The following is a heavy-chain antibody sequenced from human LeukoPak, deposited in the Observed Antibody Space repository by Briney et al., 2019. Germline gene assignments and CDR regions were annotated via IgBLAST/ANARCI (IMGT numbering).Heavy chain of an antibody. CDR2: ISYDGSNK. CDR3: ARDLAVAGDY. CDR1: GFTFSSYA. J-gene: IGHJ4*02. D-gene: IGHD6-19*01. Sequence: GGSLRLSYAASGFTFSSYAMHWVRQAPGKGLEWVAVISYDGSNKYYADSVKGRFTISRDNSKNTLYLQMNSLRAEDTAVYYCARDLAVAGDYWGQGTLVTVSP. V-gene: IGHV3-30-3*01.